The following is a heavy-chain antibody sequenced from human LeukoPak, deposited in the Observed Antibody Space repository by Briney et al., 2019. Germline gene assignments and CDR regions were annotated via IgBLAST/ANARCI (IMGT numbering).Heavy chain of an antibody. J-gene: IGHJ4*02. CDR3: ASERLAAAGMPFDS. CDR2: IYTSGST. CDR1: SGSISSYD. V-gene: IGHV4-4*07. D-gene: IGHD6-13*01. Sequence: SETLSLTYTVSSGSISSYDWNWIRQPPGKGLEWIGRIYTSGSTNYNPSLKSRVTISLDKSKNQFSLKLSSVTAADTAVYYCASERLAAAGMPFDSWGQGTLVTVSS.